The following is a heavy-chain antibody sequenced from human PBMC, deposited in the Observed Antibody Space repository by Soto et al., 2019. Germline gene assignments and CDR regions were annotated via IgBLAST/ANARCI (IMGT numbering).Heavy chain of an antibody. CDR3: VRRNGA. Sequence: GGTLRLSCVAYGFTFINYAMSWVRQAPGKGLEWVSLILGGGNSRPYSGDSVKVRFTISRDNSKNTLYLQMNSLRVEDTAVYYWVRRNGAWGQGTLVTVSS. V-gene: IGHV3-23*03. CDR1: GFTFINYA. J-gene: IGHJ5*02. CDR2: ILGGGNSRP.